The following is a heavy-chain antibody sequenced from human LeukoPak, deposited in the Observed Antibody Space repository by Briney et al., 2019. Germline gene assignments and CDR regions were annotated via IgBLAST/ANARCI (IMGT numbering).Heavy chain of an antibody. CDR2: IYSSGST. Sequence: SETLSLTCTVSGGSINSYYWSWIRQPAGKGLEWIGRIYSSGSTNYNPSLKSRVSMSADTSKNQFSLKLTSVTAAGTAVYYCARGGKATVVTMWGQGILVTVSS. CDR1: GGSINSYY. V-gene: IGHV4-4*07. J-gene: IGHJ4*02. CDR3: ARGGKATVVTM. D-gene: IGHD4-23*01.